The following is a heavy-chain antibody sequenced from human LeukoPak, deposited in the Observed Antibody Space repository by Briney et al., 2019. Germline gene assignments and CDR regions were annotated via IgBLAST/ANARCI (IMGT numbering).Heavy chain of an antibody. CDR3: AKGEFFSWDTIDY. V-gene: IGHV3-23*01. CDR2: ISGSGGNR. D-gene: IGHD3-16*01. J-gene: IGHJ4*02. Sequence: GGSLRLSCAASGFTVSSNYMSWVRQAPGKGLEWVSAISGSGGNRHYADSVKGRFTISRDNSKNTLYLQMNSLRAEDTAVYYCAKGEFFSWDTIDYWGQGTLVTVSS. CDR1: GFTVSSNY.